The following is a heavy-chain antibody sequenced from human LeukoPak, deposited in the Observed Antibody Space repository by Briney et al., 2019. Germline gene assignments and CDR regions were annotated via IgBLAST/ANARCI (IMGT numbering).Heavy chain of an antibody. CDR2: IYYSGST. CDR1: GGSISSYY. Sequence: SETLSLTCTVSGGSISSYYWSWIRQPPGKGLEWIGYIYYSGSTNYNPSLESRVTISVDTSKNQFSLKLSSVTAADTAVYYCARSGSGYSSSWYHWFDPWGQGTLVTVSS. D-gene: IGHD6-13*01. CDR3: ARSGSGYSSSWYHWFDP. V-gene: IGHV4-59*01. J-gene: IGHJ5*02.